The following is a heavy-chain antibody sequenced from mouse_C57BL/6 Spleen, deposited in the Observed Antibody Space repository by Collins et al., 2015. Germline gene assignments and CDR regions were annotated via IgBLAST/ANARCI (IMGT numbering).Heavy chain of an antibody. D-gene: IGHD2-3*01. V-gene: IGHV5-6*01. CDR1: GFTFSSYG. CDR3: ARNDGYYRYFDV. CDR2: ISSGGSYT. J-gene: IGHJ1*03. Sequence: EVQLVESGGDLVKPGGSLKLSCAASGFTFSSYGMSWVRQTPDKRLEWVATISSGGSYTYYPDSVKGRFTISRDNAKNTLYLQMSSLKSEDTAMYYCARNDGYYRYFDVWGTGTTVTVSS.